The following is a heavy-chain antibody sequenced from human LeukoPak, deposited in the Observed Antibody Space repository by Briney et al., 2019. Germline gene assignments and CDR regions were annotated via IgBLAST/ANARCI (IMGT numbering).Heavy chain of an antibody. D-gene: IGHD6-13*01. CDR1: GYSISSGYY. V-gene: IGHV4-38-2*02. Sequence: PSETLSLTCTVSGYSISSGYYWGWIRQPPGKGLEWIGSIYHSGSTYYNPSLKSRVTISVDTSKNQFSLKLTSVTAADTAVYYRARHRRIPAAGIRGYDYWGQGILVTVSS. CDR2: IYHSGST. CDR3: ARHRRIPAAGIRGYDY. J-gene: IGHJ4*02.